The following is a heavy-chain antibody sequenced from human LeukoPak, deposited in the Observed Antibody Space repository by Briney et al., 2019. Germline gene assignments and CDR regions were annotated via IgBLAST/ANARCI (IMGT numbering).Heavy chain of an antibody. CDR3: ALSPTGYYYDSSGCYDY. V-gene: IGHV1-18*01. CDR1: GYTFTGYG. Sequence: ASVKVSCKASGYTFTGYGISWVRQAPGQGLEWMGWISAYNGNTNYAQKLQGRVTMTTDTSTSTAYMELRSLRSDDTAVYYCALSPTGYYYDSSGCYDYWGQGALVTVSS. D-gene: IGHD3-22*01. CDR2: ISAYNGNT. J-gene: IGHJ4*02.